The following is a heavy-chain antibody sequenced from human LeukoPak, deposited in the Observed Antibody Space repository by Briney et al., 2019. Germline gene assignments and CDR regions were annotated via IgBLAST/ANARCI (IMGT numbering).Heavy chain of an antibody. CDR3: ARETVVPDDYYYYGMDV. D-gene: IGHD2-2*01. CDR2: IWYDGSNK. V-gene: IGHV3-33*08. Sequence: PGGSLRLSCAASGFTFSSYAMSWVRQAPGKGLEWVAVIWYDGSNKYYADSVKGRFTISRDNSKNTLFVQMNSLRAEDTAVYYCARETVVPDDYYYYGMDVWGQGTTVTVSS. J-gene: IGHJ6*02. CDR1: GFTFSSYA.